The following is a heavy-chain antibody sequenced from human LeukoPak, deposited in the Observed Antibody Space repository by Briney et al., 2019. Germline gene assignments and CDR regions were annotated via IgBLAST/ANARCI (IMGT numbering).Heavy chain of an antibody. V-gene: IGHV1-18*01. CDR1: GYTFTSYG. CDR2: ISAYNGNT. J-gene: IGHJ4*02. Sequence: GSSVKVSCKASGYTFTSYGISWVRQAPGQGLEWMGWISAYNGNTNYAQKLQGRVTMTTDTSTSTAYMELRSLRSDDTAVYYCARDGHDYGDFLFDYWGQGTLVTVSS. D-gene: IGHD4-17*01. CDR3: ARDGHDYGDFLFDY.